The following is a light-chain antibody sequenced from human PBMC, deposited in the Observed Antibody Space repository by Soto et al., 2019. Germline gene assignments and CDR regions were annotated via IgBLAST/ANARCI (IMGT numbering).Light chain of an antibody. Sequence: LTQPASVSGSPGQSITISCTGSSSDVGGYNYVSWYQHHPGKAPKLILYEVSNRPSGVSNRFSGSKSGITASLTISGLRAEDEADYYCNSYTITSTYVFGSGTKVTVL. CDR1: SSDVGGYNY. CDR3: NSYTITSTYV. V-gene: IGLV2-14*01. J-gene: IGLJ1*01. CDR2: EVS.